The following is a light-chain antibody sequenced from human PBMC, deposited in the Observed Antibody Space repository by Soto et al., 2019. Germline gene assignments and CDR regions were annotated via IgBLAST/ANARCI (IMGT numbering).Light chain of an antibody. CDR1: QTINNF. CDR3: QQRHSSPRT. V-gene: IGKV1-39*01. CDR2: GAS. Sequence: DIQMTQSPSSLFASVGDRVTVTCRARQTINNFLNWYYQKPGKAPKLLIYGASSLQSGVPSRFSVGGSGRTFTLTINSVQPEDFGFYYCQQRHSSPRTFGQGTKV. J-gene: IGKJ1*01.